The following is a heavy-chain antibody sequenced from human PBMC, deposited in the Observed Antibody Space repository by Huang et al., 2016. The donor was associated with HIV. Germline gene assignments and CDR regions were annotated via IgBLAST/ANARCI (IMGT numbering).Heavy chain of an antibody. CDR2: SYPRDSET. CDR3: ARQVDGFRSHFDF. D-gene: IGHD5-18*01. CDR1: GYGFSSYW. V-gene: IGHV5-51*01. Sequence: EVLLVQSGAELKEPGESLKISCKASGYGFSSYWIGWVSQKPGKGLEWMGVSYPRDSETKYSPSFDGQVTISADKSTRTAYLQWESLKAPDTAIYFCARQVDGFRSHFDFWGQGTLVSVSS. J-gene: IGHJ4*02.